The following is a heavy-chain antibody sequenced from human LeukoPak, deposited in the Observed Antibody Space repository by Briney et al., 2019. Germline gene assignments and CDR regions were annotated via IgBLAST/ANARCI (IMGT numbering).Heavy chain of an antibody. CDR3: ARDQAGVFDY. CDR2: IYYSGST. D-gene: IGHD6-19*01. CDR1: GGSISSGGYY. J-gene: IGHJ4*02. Sequence: SETLSLTCTVSGGSISSGGYYWSWIRQHPGTGLEWIGYIYYSGSTYYNPSLKSRVTISVDTSKNQFSLKLSSVTVADTAVYYCARDQAGVFDYWGQGTLVTVSS. V-gene: IGHV4-31*03.